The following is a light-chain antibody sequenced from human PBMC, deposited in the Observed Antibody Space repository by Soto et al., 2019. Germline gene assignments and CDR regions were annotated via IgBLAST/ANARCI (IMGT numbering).Light chain of an antibody. CDR3: QQYGSSGT. V-gene: IGKV3-20*01. CDR1: QSVSSSY. Sequence: EIVLTDSPGTLSLSQWEIATLSCRASQSVSSSYLAWYQQKPGQAPRLLIYGASSRATGIPDRFSGSGSGTDFTLTISRLEPEDFALYYCQQYGSSGTFGQGTKVDIK. J-gene: IGKJ1*01. CDR2: GAS.